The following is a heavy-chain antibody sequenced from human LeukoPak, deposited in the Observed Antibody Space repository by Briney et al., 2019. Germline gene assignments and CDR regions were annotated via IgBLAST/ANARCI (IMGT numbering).Heavy chain of an antibody. CDR1: GYSFTSYW. CDR2: IYPGDSDT. CDR3: ARPLDAVAGTSSDY. Sequence: GESLKISCKGSGYSFTSYWIGWVRQMPEKGLEWMGIIYPGDSDTRYSPSFQGQVTISADRSISTTYLQWSSLKASDTAMYYCARPLDAVAGTSSDYWGQGTLVTVSS. D-gene: IGHD6-19*01. J-gene: IGHJ4*02. V-gene: IGHV5-51*01.